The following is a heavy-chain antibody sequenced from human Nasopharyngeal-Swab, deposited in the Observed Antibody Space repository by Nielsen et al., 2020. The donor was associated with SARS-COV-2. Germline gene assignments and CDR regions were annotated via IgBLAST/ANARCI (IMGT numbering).Heavy chain of an antibody. CDR3: ARVTTAAGYYYYYMDV. CDR2: ISSSGSTI. CDR1: GFTFSSYE. V-gene: IGHV3-48*03. Sequence: GEALTISCAASGFTFSSYEMNWVRQAPGKGLEWVSYISSSGSTIYYADSVKGRFTISRDNAKNSLYLQMNSLRAEDTAVYYCARVTTAAGYYYYYMDVWGKGTTVTVSS. J-gene: IGHJ6*03. D-gene: IGHD1-1*01.